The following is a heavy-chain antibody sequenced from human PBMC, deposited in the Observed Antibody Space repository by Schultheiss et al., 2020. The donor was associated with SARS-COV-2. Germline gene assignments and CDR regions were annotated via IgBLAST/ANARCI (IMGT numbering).Heavy chain of an antibody. CDR3: AKNGGRTAAGTGVEIDY. V-gene: IGHV3-30*18. Sequence: GGSLRLSCAASGFTFSSYAMSWVRQAPGKGLEWVAVISYDGSNKYYADSVKGRFTISRDNSKNTLYLQMNSLRAEDTAVYYCAKNGGRTAAGTGVEIDYWGQGTLVTVS. CDR1: GFTFSSYA. J-gene: IGHJ4*02. D-gene: IGHD6-13*01. CDR2: ISYDGSNK.